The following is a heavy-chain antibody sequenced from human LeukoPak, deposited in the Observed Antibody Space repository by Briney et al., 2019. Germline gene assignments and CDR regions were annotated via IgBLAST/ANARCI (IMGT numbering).Heavy chain of an antibody. Sequence: PSETLSLTCTVSGGPISNYYWNWIRQPPGKGLEWIGYIYDGGSTNYNPSLKSRVTISVDTSKNQFSLKLSSVTAADTAVYYCARQPYSSGWYYLDYWGQGTLVTVSS. V-gene: IGHV4-59*01. CDR3: ARQPYSSGWYYLDY. CDR2: IYDGGST. CDR1: GGPISNYY. D-gene: IGHD6-19*01. J-gene: IGHJ4*02.